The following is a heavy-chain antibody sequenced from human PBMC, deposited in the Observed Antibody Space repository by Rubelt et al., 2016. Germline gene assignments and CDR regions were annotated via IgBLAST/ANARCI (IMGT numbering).Heavy chain of an antibody. Sequence: QVQLQESGPGLVKPSETLSLTCTVSGGSISSYYWSWIRQPPGKGLEWIGYIYYSGSTNYNPSLKSRVTISVDTSKTQFSLKLSSVTAADTAVYYCARGYYYDSSGYYSGMDVWGQGTTVTVSS. CDR3: ARGYYYDSSGYYSGMDV. CDR2: IYYSGST. V-gene: IGHV4-59*01. D-gene: IGHD3-22*01. J-gene: IGHJ6*02. CDR1: GGSISSYY.